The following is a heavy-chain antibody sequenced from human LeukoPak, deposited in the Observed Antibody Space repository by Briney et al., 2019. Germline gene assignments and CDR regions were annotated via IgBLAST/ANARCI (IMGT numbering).Heavy chain of an antibody. D-gene: IGHD2-2*01. V-gene: IGHV3-23*01. Sequence: AGGSLRLSCAASGFMFSSYAMSWVRQAPGKGLEWVSAISGGGGSTYYADSVKGRVTISRDNSKNTVYLQMNSLRAEDTAVYYCAKDVGYCSTTSCYYFDYWGQGTLVTVSS. CDR2: ISGGGGST. CDR3: AKDVGYCSTTSCYYFDY. CDR1: GFMFSSYA. J-gene: IGHJ4*02.